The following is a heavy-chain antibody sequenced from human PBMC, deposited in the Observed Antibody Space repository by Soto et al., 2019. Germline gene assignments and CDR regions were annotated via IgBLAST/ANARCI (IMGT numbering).Heavy chain of an antibody. V-gene: IGHV4-34*01. CDR2: INYSGRT. Sequence: SETLSLTCAVHGGSFSDYYWSWIRQPPGKGLEWIGEINYSGRTNYNPSLKSRVTISVDTSKNQFSLKLNSVTAADTAVYYCARRPMGVVVPAAGAFDIWGQGTMVTVSS. D-gene: IGHD2-2*01. CDR3: ARRPMGVVVPAAGAFDI. CDR1: GGSFSDYY. J-gene: IGHJ3*02.